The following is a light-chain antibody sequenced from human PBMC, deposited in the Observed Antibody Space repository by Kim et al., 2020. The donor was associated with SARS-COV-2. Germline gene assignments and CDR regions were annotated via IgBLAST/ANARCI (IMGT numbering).Light chain of an antibody. V-gene: IGKV1-39*01. J-gene: IGKJ1*01. CDR2: AAS. CDR1: QRISSS. Sequence: DIQMTQSPSSLSASVGDRVTITCRTSQRISSSLNWYQQKPGTAPKLLIYAASGLQSGVPSRFSGSGSGTDFTLTNNGSQPEDFATYFRQQCDTWPRTFRQGTKVDIK. CDR3: QQCDTWPRT.